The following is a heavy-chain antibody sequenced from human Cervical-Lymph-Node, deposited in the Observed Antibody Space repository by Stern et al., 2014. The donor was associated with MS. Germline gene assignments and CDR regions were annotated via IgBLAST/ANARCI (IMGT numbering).Heavy chain of an antibody. CDR2: ISYDGDNK. V-gene: IGHV3-30-3*01. J-gene: IGHJ4*02. Sequence: QVQLVESGGGVVQPGRSLRLSCAASGFTFDSYAMHWVRQTPGKGLEWVAVISYDGDNKYYADSVKGRFTISRDTSKNTLYLLMNSLSPEDTAVYYCARERFSSSSRLFDYWGQGALVTVTS. D-gene: IGHD6-6*01. CDR3: ARERFSSSSRLFDY. CDR1: GFTFDSYA.